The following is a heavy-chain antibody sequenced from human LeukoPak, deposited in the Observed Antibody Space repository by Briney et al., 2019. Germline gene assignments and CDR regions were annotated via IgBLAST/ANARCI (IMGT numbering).Heavy chain of an antibody. CDR3: AKRKRYFDWLLFRYYFDY. Sequence: PGGSLRLSCAASGFTFSSYEMNWVRQAPGKGLEWVSYISSSGSTIYYADSVKGRFTISRDNSKNTLYLQMNSLRAEDTAVYYCAKRKRYFDWLLFRYYFDYWGQGTLVTVSS. D-gene: IGHD3-9*01. CDR1: GFTFSSYE. J-gene: IGHJ4*02. CDR2: ISSSGSTI. V-gene: IGHV3-48*03.